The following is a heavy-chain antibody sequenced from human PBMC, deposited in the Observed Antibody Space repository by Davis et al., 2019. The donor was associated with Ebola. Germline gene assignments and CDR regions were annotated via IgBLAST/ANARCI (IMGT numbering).Heavy chain of an antibody. CDR2: ISGSGGST. D-gene: IGHD2-2*01. J-gene: IGHJ4*02. V-gene: IGHV3-23*01. CDR1: GFTFSSYA. CDR3: AREEYQWGSHDY. Sequence: GESLKISCAASGFTFSSYAMSWVRQAPGKGLEWVSAISGSGGSTYYADSVKGRFTISRDNSKNTLVLQINSLRAEDTAVYYCAREEYQWGSHDYWGQGTLVTVSS.